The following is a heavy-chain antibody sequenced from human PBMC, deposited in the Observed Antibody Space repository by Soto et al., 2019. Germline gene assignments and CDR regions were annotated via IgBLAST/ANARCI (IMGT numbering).Heavy chain of an antibody. CDR3: AKGFRSLEWFSLATFDY. CDR1: GFTFDTYA. D-gene: IGHD3-3*01. J-gene: IGHJ4*02. V-gene: IGHV3-23*01. CDR2: IGSSGST. Sequence: GGSLRLSCAASGFTFDTYALNWVRQAPGKGLEWVSAIGSSGSTYYADSVKGRFTISRDTPKKTLYLQMNSLRVEDTAKYYCAKGFRSLEWFSLATFDYWGQGALVTVSS.